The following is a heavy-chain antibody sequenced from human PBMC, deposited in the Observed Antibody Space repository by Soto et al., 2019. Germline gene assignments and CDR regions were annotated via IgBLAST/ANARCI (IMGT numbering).Heavy chain of an antibody. J-gene: IGHJ3*01. CDR2: ISGSGGST. V-gene: IGHV3-23*01. D-gene: IGHD3-3*01. CDR1: GFTFSNYA. Sequence: EVQLLESGGGLEQPGGSLRLSCAASGFTFSNYAMNWVRQSPGKGLEWVSLISGSGGSTYYTDSVKGRFTISRDRSKNIVYLQMNDLRAEDTAVYYCAKDREVSTIGQPDALDVWGQGTMVTVSS. CDR3: AKDREVSTIGQPDALDV.